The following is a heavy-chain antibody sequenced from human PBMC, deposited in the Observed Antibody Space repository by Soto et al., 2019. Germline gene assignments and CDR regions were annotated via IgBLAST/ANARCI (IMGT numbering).Heavy chain of an antibody. V-gene: IGHV4-31*03. CDR3: ARVPVAPENWFDP. Sequence: QVQLQESGPGLVKPSQTLSLSCTVSGGSISSGGYYWSWIRQHPGKGLEWIGYIHHIGSTYYNPSLKSRVAISVDTSKNQFSLMLRSVTAADTAMYYCARVPVAPENWFDPWGQGTLVTVSA. J-gene: IGHJ5*02. CDR2: IHHIGST. D-gene: IGHD2-21*01. CDR1: GGSISSGGYY.